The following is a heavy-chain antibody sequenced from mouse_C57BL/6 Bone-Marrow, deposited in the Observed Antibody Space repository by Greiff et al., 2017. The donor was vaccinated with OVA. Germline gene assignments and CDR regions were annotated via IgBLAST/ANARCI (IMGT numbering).Heavy chain of an antibody. CDR1: GYTFTSYW. D-gene: IGHD2-5*01. J-gene: IGHJ4*01. CDR3: ARAYYSNYVFYAMDY. Sequence: QVQLQQPGAELVMPGASVKLSCKASGYTFTSYWMHWVKQRPGQGLEWIGEIDPSDSYTNYNQKFKGKSTLTVDKPSSTSYMQLSSLTSEDSAVYYCARAYYSNYVFYAMDYWGQGTSVTVSS. CDR2: IDPSDSYT. V-gene: IGHV1-69*01.